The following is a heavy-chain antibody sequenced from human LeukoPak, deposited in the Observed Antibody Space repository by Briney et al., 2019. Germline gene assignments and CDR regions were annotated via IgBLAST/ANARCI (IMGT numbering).Heavy chain of an antibody. CDR3: ARELGIAAAGTGVARAFDI. J-gene: IGHJ3*02. D-gene: IGHD6-13*01. V-gene: IGHV4-59*01. CDR2: IYYSGST. CDR1: GGSISSYY. Sequence: SETLSLTCTVSGGSISSYYWSWIRQPPGKGLEWIGYIYYSGSTNYNPSLKSRVTISVDTSKNQFSLKLSSVTAADTAVYYCARELGIAAAGTGVARAFDIWGQGTMVTVSS.